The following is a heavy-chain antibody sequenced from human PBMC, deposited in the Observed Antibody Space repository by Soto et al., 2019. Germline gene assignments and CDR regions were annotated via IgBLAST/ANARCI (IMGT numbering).Heavy chain of an antibody. CDR3: AKDVNRYCSSTSCLSYYCMDV. CDR2: ISYDGSNK. Sequence: QVQLVESGGGVVQPGRSLRLSCAASGFTFSSYGMHWVRQAPGKGLEWVAVISYDGSNKYYADSVKGRFTISRDNSKNTLYLQMNSLRAEDTAVYYCAKDVNRYCSSTSCLSYYCMDVWGQGTTVTVSS. D-gene: IGHD2-2*01. V-gene: IGHV3-30*18. J-gene: IGHJ6*02. CDR1: GFTFSSYG.